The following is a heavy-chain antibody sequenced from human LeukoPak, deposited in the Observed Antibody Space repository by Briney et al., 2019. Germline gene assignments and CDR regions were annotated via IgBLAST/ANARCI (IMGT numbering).Heavy chain of an antibody. CDR3: AKDTADYCALGTCSGGFDS. Sequence: GGSLRLPCAASGFIFDDYVMHWLRQVPGKGLEWVSRVSWDGGNIYYADSVKVRFTISRDNRKNSLYLQMNSLKTEDTALYYCAKDTADYCALGTCSGGFDSWGQGTLVTVSS. CDR2: VSWDGGNI. D-gene: IGHD3-10*02. V-gene: IGHV3-43D*03. CDR1: GFIFDDYV. J-gene: IGHJ4*02.